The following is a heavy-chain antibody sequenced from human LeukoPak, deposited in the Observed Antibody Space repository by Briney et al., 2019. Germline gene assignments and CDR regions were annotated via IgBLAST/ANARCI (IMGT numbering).Heavy chain of an antibody. CDR1: GGSISSSSYY. Sequence: SETLSLTCTVSGGSISSSSYYWGWIRQPPGKGLEWIGSIYYSGSTYYNPSLKSRVTISVDTSKNQFSLKLSSVTAADTAVYYCARRAYYYDSSGYYYYAYYFDYWGQGTLVTVSS. CDR2: IYYSGST. V-gene: IGHV4-39*01. J-gene: IGHJ4*02. CDR3: ARRAYYYDSSGYYYYAYYFDY. D-gene: IGHD3-22*01.